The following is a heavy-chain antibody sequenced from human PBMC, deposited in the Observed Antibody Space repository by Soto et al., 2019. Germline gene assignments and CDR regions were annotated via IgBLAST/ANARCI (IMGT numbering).Heavy chain of an antibody. CDR1: GGSISSGDYY. V-gene: IGHV4-30-4*01. CDR3: ARFGTSSNGNRFDP. Sequence: SETRCLTCTVSGGSISSGDYYWSWIRQPPGKGLEWIGYIYYSGSTNYNPSLKSRVTISVDTSKNQLSLKLSSVTAADTAVYYCARFGTSSNGNRFDPWGQGTLVTVSS. CDR2: IYYSGST. J-gene: IGHJ5*02. D-gene: IGHD2-2*01.